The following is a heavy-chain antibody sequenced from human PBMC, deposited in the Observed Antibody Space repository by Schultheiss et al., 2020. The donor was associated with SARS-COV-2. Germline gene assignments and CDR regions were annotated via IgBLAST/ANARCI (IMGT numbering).Heavy chain of an antibody. V-gene: IGHV3-74*01. CDR1: GFTVSTNY. CDR2: VNSDGSTT. D-gene: IGHD5-18*01. Sequence: GGSLRLSCAAGGFTVSTNYMSWVRQAPGKGLEWVSRVNSDGSTTTYADSVKGRFTMSRDNAKNTLYLQMNSLRAEDTAVYYCARDRTAMTDSWGQGTLVTVSS. CDR3: ARDRTAMTDS. J-gene: IGHJ5*01.